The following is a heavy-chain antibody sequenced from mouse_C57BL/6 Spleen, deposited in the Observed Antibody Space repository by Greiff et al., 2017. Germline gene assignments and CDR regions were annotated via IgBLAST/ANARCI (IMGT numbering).Heavy chain of an antibody. J-gene: IGHJ1*03. V-gene: IGHV1-18*01. CDR2: INPNNGGT. CDR1: GYTFTDYN. CDR3: ARRGPWYFDV. Sequence: VQLQQSGPELVKPGASVKIPCKASGYTFTDYNMDWVKQSHGKSLAWIGDINPNNGGTIYNQKFKGKATLTGDKSSSTAYMELRSLTSEDTAVYYGARRGPWYFDVWGTGTTVTVSS.